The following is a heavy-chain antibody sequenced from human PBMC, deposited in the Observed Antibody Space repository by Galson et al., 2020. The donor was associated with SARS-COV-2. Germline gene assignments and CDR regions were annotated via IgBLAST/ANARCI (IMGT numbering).Heavy chain of an antibody. V-gene: IGHV4-61*02. CDR3: ARESRWELYFDH. D-gene: IGHD1-26*01. Sequence: TLSLTCTVPGGSISSGRYYWSWIRQPAGKGLEWIGRIYTSGSTNYNPSLKSRVTLSVDTSKNQFSLKLSSVTAADTAVYYCARESRWELYFDHWGQGTLVTVSS. CDR1: GGSISSGRYY. CDR2: IYTSGST. J-gene: IGHJ4*02.